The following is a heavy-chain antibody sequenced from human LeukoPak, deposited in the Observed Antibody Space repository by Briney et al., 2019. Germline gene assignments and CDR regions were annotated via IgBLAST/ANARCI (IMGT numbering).Heavy chain of an antibody. J-gene: IGHJ2*01. Sequence: PSETLSLTCAVYGGSFSGYYWSWIRQPPGKGLEWIGEINRSGSTNYNPSLKSRVTISVDTSKNQFSLKLSSVTAADTAVYYCASSGHYDSWSGYYGYFDLWGRGTLVTVSS. V-gene: IGHV4-34*01. CDR1: GGSFSGYY. D-gene: IGHD3-3*01. CDR3: ASSGHYDSWSGYYGYFDL. CDR2: INRSGST.